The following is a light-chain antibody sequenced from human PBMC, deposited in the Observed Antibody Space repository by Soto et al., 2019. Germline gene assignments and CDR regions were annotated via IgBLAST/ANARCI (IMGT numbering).Light chain of an antibody. CDR3: QQYHSYPYT. Sequence: DIQMTQSPSTLSASVGDRVTITCRASQSISSWLAWYQQKPGKAPKLLIYDASSLESGVPSRFSGSGSGTEFTLTISSLQPDDFATYYCQQYHSYPYTFGQGTKLAIK. V-gene: IGKV1-5*01. CDR1: QSISSW. J-gene: IGKJ2*01. CDR2: DAS.